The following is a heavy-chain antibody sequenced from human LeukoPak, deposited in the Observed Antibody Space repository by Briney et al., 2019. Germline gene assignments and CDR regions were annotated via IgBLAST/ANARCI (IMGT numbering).Heavy chain of an antibody. V-gene: IGHV1-2*02. CDR2: INPHSDDR. CDR3: VRDGPCSSTSCQNFDS. D-gene: IGHD2-2*01. J-gene: IGHJ4*02. CDR1: GYTFTDYY. Sequence: ASVKVSFKASGYTFTDYYMHWVRQAPGQGLEWMGWINPHSDDRNYAQRFQGRVTMTRDTSISTVYMELSGLTSDDTAVYYCVRDGPCSSTSCQNFDSWGQGALVTVSS.